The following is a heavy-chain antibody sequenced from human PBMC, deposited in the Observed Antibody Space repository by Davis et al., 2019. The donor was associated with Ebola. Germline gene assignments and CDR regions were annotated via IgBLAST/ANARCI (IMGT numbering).Heavy chain of an antibody. Sequence: KVSCKASGYSFTNYWIGWVRQMPGKGLEWMAIIYPGDSDTRYSPSFQGQVTISADKSISTAYLQWSSLKASDTAMYYCACMENFDYWGQGTLVTVSS. CDR3: ACMENFDY. CDR1: GYSFTNYW. D-gene: IGHD2/OR15-2a*01. CDR2: IYPGDSDT. J-gene: IGHJ4*02. V-gene: IGHV5-51*01.